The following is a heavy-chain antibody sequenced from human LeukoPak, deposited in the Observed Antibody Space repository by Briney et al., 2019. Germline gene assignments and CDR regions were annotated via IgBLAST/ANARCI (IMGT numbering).Heavy chain of an antibody. CDR2: INNVASHI. Sequence: PGGSLRLSCAASGFTFSSSAMNWVRQAPGKGLEWVSSINNVASHIYYAGSVRGRFTISRDNAKNSVYLQMNSLRAEDTAVYYCTRDATYYLRYGYFGYWGQGTLVTVSS. CDR3: TRDATYYLRYGYFGY. V-gene: IGHV3-21*01. CDR1: GFTFSSSA. D-gene: IGHD2/OR15-2a*01. J-gene: IGHJ4*02.